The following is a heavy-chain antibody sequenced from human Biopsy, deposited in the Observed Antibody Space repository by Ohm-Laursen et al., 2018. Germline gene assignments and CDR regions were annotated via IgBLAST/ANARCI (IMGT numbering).Heavy chain of an antibody. V-gene: IGHV3-23*01. CDR2: ISGSGGST. Sequence: SLRLSCTASGFSFRIYYMTWVRQTPGKGLEWVSVISGSGGSTHYADSVKGRFTISRDNSKNTLFLQMKSLRAEDTAIYYCGRRPFFDYWSAYYVDHWGQGALVTVSS. J-gene: IGHJ5*02. CDR3: GRRPFFDYWSAYYVDH. CDR1: GFSFRIYY. D-gene: IGHD3-3*01.